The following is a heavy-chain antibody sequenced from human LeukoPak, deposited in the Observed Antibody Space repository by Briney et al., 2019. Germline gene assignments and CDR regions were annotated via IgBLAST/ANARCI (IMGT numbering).Heavy chain of an antibody. CDR1: GGSISSTTSY. V-gene: IGHV4-39*07. J-gene: IGHJ4*02. D-gene: IGHD1-14*01. CDR3: ARDRRDTGGIDY. CDR2: IYYSGST. Sequence: SETLSLTCAVSGGSISSTTSYWGWIRQPPGKGLEWIGRIYYSGSTFYNPSLKSRVTISVDTSKNQFSLKLSSVTAADTAVYYCARDRRDTGGIDYWGQGTLVTVSS.